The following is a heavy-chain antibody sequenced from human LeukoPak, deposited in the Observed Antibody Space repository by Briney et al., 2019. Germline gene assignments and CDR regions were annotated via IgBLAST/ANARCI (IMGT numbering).Heavy chain of an antibody. V-gene: IGHV4-39*07. CDR1: GGSISSSSYY. CDR3: ARTQQPRAFDI. CDR2: IYYSGST. D-gene: IGHD6-13*01. Sequence: SETLSLTCTVSGGSISSSSYYWGWIRQPPGKGLEWIGSIYYSGSTYYNPSLKSRVTISVDTSKNQFSLKLSSVTAADTAVYYCARTQQPRAFDIWGQGTMVTVSS. J-gene: IGHJ3*02.